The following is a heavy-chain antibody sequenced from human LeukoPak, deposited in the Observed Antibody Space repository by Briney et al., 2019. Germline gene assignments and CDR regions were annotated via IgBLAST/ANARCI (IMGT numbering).Heavy chain of an antibody. CDR3: ATDYDILTGYYNYAFDI. CDR2: ISSSDSTI. J-gene: IGHJ3*02. D-gene: IGHD3-9*01. CDR1: GFTFSDYY. V-gene: IGHV3-11*01. Sequence: GSLRLSCAASGFTFSDYYMSWIRQAPGKGLEWVSFISSSDSTIYYADSVKGRFTISRDNAKNSLYLQMNGLRAEDTAVYYCATDYDILTGYYNYAFDIWGQGTMVTVSS.